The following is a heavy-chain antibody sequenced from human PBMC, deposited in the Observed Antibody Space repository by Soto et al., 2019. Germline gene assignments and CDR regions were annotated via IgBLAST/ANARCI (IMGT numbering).Heavy chain of an antibody. D-gene: IGHD3-3*01. CDR3: ARWWSGSRQGFDP. Sequence: QVQLQESGPGLVKPSQTLSLTCTVSGGSISSGDYYWSWIRQHPGKGLEWIGYIYYSGSTYYNPSLKSRVTRSVDTSKNQFTLKMNSVTAADTAVYYCARWWSGSRQGFDPWGKGTLVTVSS. CDR1: GGSISSGDYY. V-gene: IGHV4-31*03. CDR2: IYYSGST. J-gene: IGHJ5*02.